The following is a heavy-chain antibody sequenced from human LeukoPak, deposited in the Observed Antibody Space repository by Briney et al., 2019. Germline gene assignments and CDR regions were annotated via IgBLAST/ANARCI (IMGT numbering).Heavy chain of an antibody. D-gene: IGHD6-13*01. V-gene: IGHV4-59*01. CDR3: ARDPGYSSSWYYHPTYYYYGMDV. CDR2: IYYSGST. CDR1: GGSISSYY. J-gene: IGHJ6*02. Sequence: PSATLSLTCTVSGGSISSYYWSWIQQPPGKGLEWIGYIYYSGSTNYNPSLKSRVTISVDTSKNQFSLKLSSVTAADTAVYYCARDPGYSSSWYYHPTYYYYGMDVWGQGATVTVSS.